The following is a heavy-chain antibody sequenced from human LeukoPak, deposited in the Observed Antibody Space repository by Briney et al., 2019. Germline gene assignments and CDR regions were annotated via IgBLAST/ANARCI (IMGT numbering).Heavy chain of an antibody. CDR2: IYYSGST. Sequence: PSETLSLTCTVSGGSISSSSYYWGWIRQPPGKGLGWIGSIYYSGSTYYNPSLKSRVTTSTDTSKNQFSLKLNSVTPADTAVYYCARSRGGFGDYGSWFDSWGQGTLVTVSS. CDR1: GGSISSSSYY. V-gene: IGHV4-39*07. CDR3: ARSRGGFGDYGSWFDS. J-gene: IGHJ5*01. D-gene: IGHD4-17*01.